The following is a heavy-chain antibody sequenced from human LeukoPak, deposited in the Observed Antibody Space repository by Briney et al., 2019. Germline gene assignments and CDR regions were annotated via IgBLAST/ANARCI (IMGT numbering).Heavy chain of an antibody. J-gene: IGHJ4*02. CDR1: GFTFSSYG. D-gene: IGHD6-25*01. CDR2: ISGSGGST. CDR3: AKDRLGGPYFFHC. V-gene: IGHV3-23*01. Sequence: GGSLRLSCAASGFTFSSYGMSWVRQAPGRGLEWVSAISGSGGSTYYADSVKGRFTISRDNSKNTLYLQMNSLRAEDTAVYFCAKDRLGGPYFFHCWVQGTHATVPS.